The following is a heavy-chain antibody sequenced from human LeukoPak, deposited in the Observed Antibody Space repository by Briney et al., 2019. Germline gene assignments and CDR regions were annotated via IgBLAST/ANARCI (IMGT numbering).Heavy chain of an antibody. Sequence: GASVKVSCKASGYTFTSYYMHWVRQAPGQGLEWMGIINPSGGSTSYAQKFQGRVTMTRDMSTSTVYMELSSLRSEDTAVYYCARSPIRDDFWSGTFDYWGQGTLVTVSS. D-gene: IGHD3-3*01. CDR2: INPSGGST. CDR3: ARSPIRDDFWSGTFDY. CDR1: GYTFTSYY. V-gene: IGHV1-46*01. J-gene: IGHJ4*02.